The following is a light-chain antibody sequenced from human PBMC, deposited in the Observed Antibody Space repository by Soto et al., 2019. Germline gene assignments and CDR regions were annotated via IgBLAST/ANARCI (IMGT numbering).Light chain of an antibody. V-gene: IGLV1-44*01. J-gene: IGLJ2*01. Sequence: QSVLTQPPSVSGAPGQRVTISCAGSDSNIGTYDVQWYQQLPGRAPKLLVYSNNNRPSGVPDRFSGSKSGPSAYLAISGLQSEDEAIYYCATWDDSLGGHVVFGGGTKVTVL. CDR1: DSNIGTYD. CDR3: ATWDDSLGGHVV. CDR2: SNN.